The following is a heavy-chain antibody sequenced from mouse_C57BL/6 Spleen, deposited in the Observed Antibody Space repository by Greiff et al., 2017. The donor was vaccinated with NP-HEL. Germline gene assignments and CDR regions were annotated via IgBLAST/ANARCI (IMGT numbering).Heavy chain of an antibody. J-gene: IGHJ1*03. CDR2: IDPSDSYT. CDR1: GYTFTSYW. CDR3: ARRGRGYFDV. V-gene: IGHV1-50*01. Sequence: VQLQQPGAELVKPGASVKLSCKASGYTFTSYWMQWVKQRPGQGLEWIGEIDPSDSYTNYNQKFKGKATLTVDTSSSTAYMQLSSLTSEDSAVYYCARRGRGYFDVWGTGTTVTVSS. D-gene: IGHD3-3*01.